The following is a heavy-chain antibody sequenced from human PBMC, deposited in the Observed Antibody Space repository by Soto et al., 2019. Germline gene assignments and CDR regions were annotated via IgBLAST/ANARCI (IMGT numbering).Heavy chain of an antibody. D-gene: IGHD3-16*01. Sequence: GASVKVSCKASGYDFGSYVLHWVRQAPGQSLEWMGCTNAGNGNTKNSQIFQGRVTFTRDISANTAFMELSSLRFEDTAVYFCAREVDYDDFYHMDVSGKGTAVTVSS. V-gene: IGHV1-3*01. J-gene: IGHJ6*03. CDR1: GYDFGSYV. CDR3: AREVDYDDFYHMDV. CDR2: TNAGNGNT.